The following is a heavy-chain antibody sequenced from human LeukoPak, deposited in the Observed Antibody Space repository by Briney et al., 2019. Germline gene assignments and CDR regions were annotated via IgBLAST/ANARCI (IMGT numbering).Heavy chain of an antibody. CDR2: INPNSGGT. Sequence: ASVKVSCKASGYTFTGYYMHWVRQAPGQGLEWMGWINPNSGGTNYAQKFQGRVTMTRDTSISTAYMELSRLRSDDTAVYYCARERDPGVVVPAAITTYWGQGTLVTVSS. CDR1: GYTFTGYY. CDR3: ARERDPGVVVPAAITTY. V-gene: IGHV1-2*02. J-gene: IGHJ4*02. D-gene: IGHD2-2*01.